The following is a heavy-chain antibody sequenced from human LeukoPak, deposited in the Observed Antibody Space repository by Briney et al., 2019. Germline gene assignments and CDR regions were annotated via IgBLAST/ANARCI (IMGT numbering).Heavy chain of an antibody. V-gene: IGHV3-64*01. D-gene: IGHD3-22*01. J-gene: IGHJ3*02. CDR2: ISSNGGST. CDR3: ARGGMIVPNAFDI. Sequence: GGSLRLSCAASGFIFSSYSMNWVRQAPGKGLEYVSAISSNGGSTYYANSVKGRFTISRDNSKNTLYLQMGSLRAEDMAVYYCARGGMIVPNAFDIWGQGTMVTVSS. CDR1: GFIFSSYS.